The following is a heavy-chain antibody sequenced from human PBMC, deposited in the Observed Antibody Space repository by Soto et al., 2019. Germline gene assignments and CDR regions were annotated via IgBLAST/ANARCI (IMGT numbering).Heavy chain of an antibody. CDR2: ISSIGST. Sequence: PSETLSLTCTVSGASIISTTKYWGWIRQPPGRGLEWIGTISSIGSTYYNPSLEGRVTISVDTSKNQFSLKVTSVTAADTGLYYCALQYHGDYAFFFYYCGQGTVVTVSS. V-gene: IGHV4-39*01. J-gene: IGHJ4*02. CDR3: ALQYHGDYAFFFYY. D-gene: IGHD4-17*01. CDR1: GASIISTTKY.